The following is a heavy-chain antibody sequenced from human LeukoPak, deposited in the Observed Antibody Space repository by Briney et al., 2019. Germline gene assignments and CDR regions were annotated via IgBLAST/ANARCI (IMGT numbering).Heavy chain of an antibody. Sequence: SVKVSCKASGYTFTGHYIHWMRQAPGQGLEWMGWINPNGGATRFAQKFQGRVTMTRDTSITTAYMDLTSLRSGDTAVYYCSRDRADGSMNAFDVWGQGTLVTVSS. CDR3: SRDRADGSMNAFDV. V-gene: IGHV1-2*02. CDR1: GYTFTGHY. D-gene: IGHD1-1*01. CDR2: INPNGGAT. J-gene: IGHJ3*01.